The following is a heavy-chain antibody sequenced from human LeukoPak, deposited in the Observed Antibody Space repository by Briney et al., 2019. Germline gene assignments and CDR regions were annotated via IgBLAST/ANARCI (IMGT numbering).Heavy chain of an antibody. CDR3: VKDFSYCSSSNCYGGGYPAFDI. Sequence: GGSLRLSCSASGFTFNTYTMHWVRRAPGKGLEYVSAISSDGSGTYYGDSVKGRCTISRDSSKDTLYLQMSGLRAEDTAVYYCVKDFSYCSSSNCYGGGYPAFDIWGQGTMVIVSS. J-gene: IGHJ3*02. CDR2: ISSDGSGT. D-gene: IGHD2-2*01. V-gene: IGHV3-64D*06. CDR1: GFTFNTYT.